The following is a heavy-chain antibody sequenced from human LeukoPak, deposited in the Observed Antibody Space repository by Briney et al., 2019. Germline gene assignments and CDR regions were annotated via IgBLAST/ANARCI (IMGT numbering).Heavy chain of an antibody. CDR1: GFTFSSYA. J-gene: IGHJ4*02. CDR2: ISGSGGST. V-gene: IGHV3-23*01. D-gene: IGHD6-6*01. Sequence: GGSLRLSCAASGFTFSSYAMSWVRQAPGKGLEWVSAISGSGGSTYYADSVKGRFTISRDNSKNTLYLQMNSLRAEDTAVYYCAKDKGVMMAARQAGGYYFDYWGQGTLVTVSS. CDR3: AKDKGVMMAARQAGGYYFDY.